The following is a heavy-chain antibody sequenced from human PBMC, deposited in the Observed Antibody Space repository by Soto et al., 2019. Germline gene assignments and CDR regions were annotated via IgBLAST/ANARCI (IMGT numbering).Heavy chain of an antibody. V-gene: IGHV1-18*01. Sequence: ASVKVSCKASGYTFTSYGISWVRQAPGQGLEWMGWISAYNGNTNYAQKLQGRVTMTTDTSTTTAYMELRSLRSDDTAVYYCARVITIFGVVIPTPDFDYWGQGTLVTVSS. J-gene: IGHJ4*02. D-gene: IGHD3-3*01. CDR3: ARVITIFGVVIPTPDFDY. CDR2: ISAYNGNT. CDR1: GYTFTSYG.